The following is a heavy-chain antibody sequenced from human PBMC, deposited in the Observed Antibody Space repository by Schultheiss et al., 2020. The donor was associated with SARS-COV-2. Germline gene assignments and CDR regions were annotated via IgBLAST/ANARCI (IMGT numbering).Heavy chain of an antibody. CDR3: AKDLHCSGGSCYSLFDY. J-gene: IGHJ4*02. CDR2: ISSSSSYT. Sequence: GESLKISCAASGFTFSDYYMSWIRQAPGKGLEWVSYISSSSSYTNYADSVKGRFTISRDNSKNTLYLQMNSLRAEDTAVYYCAKDLHCSGGSCYSLFDYWGQGTLVTVSS. CDR1: GFTFSDYY. V-gene: IGHV3-11*05. D-gene: IGHD2-15*01.